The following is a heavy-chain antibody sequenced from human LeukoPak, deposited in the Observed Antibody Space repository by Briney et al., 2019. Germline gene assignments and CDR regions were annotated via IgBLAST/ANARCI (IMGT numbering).Heavy chain of an antibody. CDR1: GGSISSGSYY. D-gene: IGHD2-8*02. V-gene: IGHV4-61*02. CDR2: IYTSGSG. CDR3: ARDGGVAPHNWFDP. Sequence: SETLSLTCTVSGGSISSGSYYWSWIRQPAGKGLEWIARIYTSGSGNYNPSLRSRVTISLDTSKNQFSLKLSSVTAADTAVYYCARDGGVAPHNWFDPWGQGTLVTVSS. J-gene: IGHJ5*02.